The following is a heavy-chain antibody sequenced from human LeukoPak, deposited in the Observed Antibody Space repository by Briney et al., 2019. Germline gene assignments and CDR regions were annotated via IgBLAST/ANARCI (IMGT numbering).Heavy chain of an antibody. V-gene: IGHV3-48*03. D-gene: IGHD2-21*02. J-gene: IGHJ6*04. CDR3: ARDEGDRAGWDYYYYGMDV. CDR2: ISSSGSNI. CDR1: GFTFSSYA. Sequence: GGSLRLSCAASGFTFSSYAMNWVRQAPGKGLECVSYISSSGSNIYYADSVKGRFTISRDNAKNSLYLQMNSLRAEDTAVYYCARDEGDRAGWDYYYYGMDVWGKGTTVTVSS.